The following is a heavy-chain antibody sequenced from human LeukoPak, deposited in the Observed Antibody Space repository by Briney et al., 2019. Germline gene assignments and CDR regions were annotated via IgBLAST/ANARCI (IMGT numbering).Heavy chain of an antibody. D-gene: IGHD3-16*02. CDR2: INHSGST. J-gene: IGHJ5*02. CDR1: GGSFSGYY. V-gene: IGHV4-34*01. CDR3: ARGGEHADYVWGSYRRPPNWFDP. Sequence: ETLSLTCAVYGGSFSGYYWSWIRQPPGKGLEWIGEINHSGSTNYNPSLKSRVTISVDTSKNQFSLKLSSVTAADTAVYYCARGGEHADYVWGSYRRPPNWFDPWGQGTLVTVSS.